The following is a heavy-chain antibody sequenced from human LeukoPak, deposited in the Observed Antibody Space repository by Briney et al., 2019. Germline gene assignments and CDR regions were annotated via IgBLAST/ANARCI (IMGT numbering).Heavy chain of an antibody. D-gene: IGHD6-19*01. V-gene: IGHV1-69*05. CDR3: ARYNSSGWSGYYYYYMDV. Sequence: SVKLSCKASGGTFTSYAISWVRHAPGQGLEWMGGIIPIFGTANYAQKFQGRVTITTDESTRTAYMELSSLRSEDTAVYYCARYNSSGWSGYYYYYMDVWGKGTTVTVSS. CDR1: GGTFTSYA. J-gene: IGHJ6*03. CDR2: IIPIFGTA.